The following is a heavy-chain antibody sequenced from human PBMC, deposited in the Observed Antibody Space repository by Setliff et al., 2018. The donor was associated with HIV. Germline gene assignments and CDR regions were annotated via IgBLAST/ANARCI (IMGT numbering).Heavy chain of an antibody. CDR3: ARDLNPYGGNVDY. J-gene: IGHJ4*02. CDR1: GFTFRNAW. CDR2: ISSSGSTI. V-gene: IGHV3-11*04. Sequence: PGGSLRLSCAASGFTFRNAWMTWIRQAPGKGLEWVSHISSSGSTIYYADSVKGRFTISRDNAKNSLSLQMNSLRAEDTAVYYCARDLNPYGGNVDYWGQGTLVTVSS. D-gene: IGHD2-15*01.